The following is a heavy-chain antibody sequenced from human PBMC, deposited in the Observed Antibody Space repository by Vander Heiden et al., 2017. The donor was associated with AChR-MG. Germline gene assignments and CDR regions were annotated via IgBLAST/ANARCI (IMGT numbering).Heavy chain of an antibody. CDR3: ARAQIGYCSSTSCYTDVYYYYYGMDV. D-gene: IGHD2-2*02. V-gene: IGHV1-69*01. CDR2: IIPICGTA. CDR1: AATFSSYS. Sequence: QVQLVQSGAEVTKPGSSAKVSCKASAATFSSYSISWVRQAPGQGLEWMGGIIPICGTANYAQKFQGRVTITADESTSTAYMELSSLRSEDTAVYYCARAQIGYCSSTSCYTDVYYYYYGMDVWGQGTTVTVSS. J-gene: IGHJ6*02.